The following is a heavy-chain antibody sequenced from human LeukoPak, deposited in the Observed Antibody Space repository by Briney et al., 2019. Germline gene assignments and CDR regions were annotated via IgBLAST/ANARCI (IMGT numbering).Heavy chain of an antibody. CDR1: GFTFDDYA. CDR3: AKGIDSSGTYSGCGYYLNS. D-gene: IGHD1-26*01. J-gene: IGHJ4*02. V-gene: IGHV3-9*01. CDR2: IRWDRGTV. Sequence: SGGSLRLSCAASGFTFDDYAMHWVRQAPGKGLEWVSGIRWDRGTVGYAGSVKGRFTMSRDNAKTSVYLQMNSLRTEDTAVYYCAKGIDSSGTYSGCGYYLNSWGQGTLVTVSS.